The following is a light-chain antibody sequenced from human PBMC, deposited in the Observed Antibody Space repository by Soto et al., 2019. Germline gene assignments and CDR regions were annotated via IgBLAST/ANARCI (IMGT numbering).Light chain of an antibody. J-gene: IGLJ1*01. CDR1: SSDVGGYNY. V-gene: IGLV2-14*01. CDR2: DVS. CDR3: SAYTSSSTLGV. Sequence: QSVLTQPASVSGSPGQAITISCTGTSSDVGGYNYVSWYQQHPGKAPKLMIYDVSNRPSGVSNRFSGSKSGNTDSRTISGLQAEDEADSYCSAYTSSSTLGVFGTGTKLTVL.